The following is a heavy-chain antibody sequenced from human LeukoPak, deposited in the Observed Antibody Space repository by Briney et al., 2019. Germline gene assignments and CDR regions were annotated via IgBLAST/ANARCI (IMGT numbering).Heavy chain of an antibody. CDR1: GFDFSSYW. D-gene: IGHD5-18*01. CDR3: ARDTGALVTHFDY. V-gene: IGHV3-7*03. Sequence: GGSLRLSCAASGFDFSSYWMSWVRQAQGKGLEWVANIKYDEIEKYHVDSVKGRFTISRDNAKNSLYLQMNSLRAEDTAVYYCARDTGALVTHFDYWGQGTLVTVSS. J-gene: IGHJ4*02. CDR2: IKYDEIEK.